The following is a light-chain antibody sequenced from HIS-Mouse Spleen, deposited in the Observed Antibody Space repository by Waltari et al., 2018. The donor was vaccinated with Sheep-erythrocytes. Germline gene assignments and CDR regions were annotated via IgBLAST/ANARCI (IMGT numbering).Light chain of an antibody. Sequence: QSALTQPASVSGSPGQSITISCTGTSSDVGGYNDVSWFQQHPGKAPKLMIYEVSNRPSGVSNRFSGSKSGNTASLTISGLQAEDEADYYCCSYAGSSTPWVFGGGTKLTVL. CDR2: EVS. V-gene: IGLV2-23*02. CDR1: SSDVGGYND. J-gene: IGLJ3*02. CDR3: CSYAGSSTPWV.